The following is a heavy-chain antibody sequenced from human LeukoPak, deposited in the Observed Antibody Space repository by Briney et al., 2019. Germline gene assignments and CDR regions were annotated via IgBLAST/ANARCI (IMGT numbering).Heavy chain of an antibody. D-gene: IGHD6-25*01. CDR1: GGSISSYY. V-gene: IGHV4-59*01. J-gene: IGHJ4*02. Sequence: PSETLSLTCTVSGGSISSYYWSRIRQPPGKGLEWIGYIYYSGSTNYNPSLKSRVTISVDTSKNQFSLKLSSVTAADTAVYYCARASSGNFDYWGQGTLVTVSS. CDR3: ARASSGNFDY. CDR2: IYYSGST.